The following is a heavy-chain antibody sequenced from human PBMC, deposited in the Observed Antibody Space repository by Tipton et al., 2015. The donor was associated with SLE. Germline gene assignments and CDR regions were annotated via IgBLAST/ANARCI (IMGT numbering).Heavy chain of an antibody. J-gene: IGHJ3*02. CDR2: INPSGGST. D-gene: IGHD3-3*01. CDR1: GYSFTSYY. CDR3: ARVPPSITIFGVVTHGAFDI. Sequence: QLVQSGAEVKKPGESLKISCKGSGYSFTSYYMHWVRQAPGQGLEWMGIINPSGGSTSYAQKFQGRVTMTRDTSTSTVYMELSSLRSEDTAVYYCARVPPSITIFGVVTHGAFDIWGQGTMVTVSS. V-gene: IGHV1-46*01.